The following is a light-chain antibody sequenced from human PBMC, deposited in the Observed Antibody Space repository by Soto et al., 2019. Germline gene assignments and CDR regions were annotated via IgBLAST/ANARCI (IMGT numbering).Light chain of an antibody. CDR3: QHFGGTTFT. CDR2: GAS. CDR1: QSVSSSY. Sequence: EIVLTQSPGTLSLSPGEGATLSCRASQSVSSSYIAWYHQRPGQTPSLLIYGASTRATGIPDRFSGSGSGTHFTLTISRLEPGDFAVYYCQHFGGTTFTFGQGTRLEIK. J-gene: IGKJ5*01. V-gene: IGKV3-20*01.